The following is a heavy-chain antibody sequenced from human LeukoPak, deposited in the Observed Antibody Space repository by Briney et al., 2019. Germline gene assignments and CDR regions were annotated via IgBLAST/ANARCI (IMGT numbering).Heavy chain of an antibody. V-gene: IGHV4-31*03. CDR2: IYYSGST. CDR1: GVSISSGGYY. J-gene: IGHJ4*02. Sequence: SETLSLTCTVSGVSISSGGYYWSWIRQHPGKGLEWIGYIYYSGSTYYNPSLKSRVTISVDTSKNQFSLKLSSVTAADTAVYYCARDKQLGIDYWGQGTLVTVSS. CDR3: ARDKQLGIDY. D-gene: IGHD1-1*01.